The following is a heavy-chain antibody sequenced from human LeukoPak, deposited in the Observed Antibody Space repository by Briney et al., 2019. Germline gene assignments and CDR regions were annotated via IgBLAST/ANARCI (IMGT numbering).Heavy chain of an antibody. V-gene: IGHV3-74*01. Sequence: GGSLRLSCAASGFTFSGSWMHWVRQAPGKGLVWVSRINSDGSSTSYADSVKGRFTISRDNAKNTLYLQMNSLRAEDTAVYYCARELFYGDSFYYFYSLDVWGQGTTVTVSS. J-gene: IGHJ6*02. CDR3: ARELFYGDSFYYFYSLDV. D-gene: IGHD4-17*01. CDR2: INSDGSST. CDR1: GFTFSGSW.